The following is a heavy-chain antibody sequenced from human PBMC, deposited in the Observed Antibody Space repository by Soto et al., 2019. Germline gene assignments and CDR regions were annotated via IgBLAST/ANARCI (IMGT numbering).Heavy chain of an antibody. Sequence: LTCTVSGGSISSYYWSWIRQPPGKGLEWIGYIYYSGSTNYNPSLKSRVTISVDTSKNQFSLKLSSVTAADTAVYYCARTTEYYYYGMDVWGQGTTVTVSS. V-gene: IGHV4-59*01. CDR2: IYYSGST. D-gene: IGHD4-4*01. CDR1: GGSISSYY. CDR3: ARTTEYYYYGMDV. J-gene: IGHJ6*02.